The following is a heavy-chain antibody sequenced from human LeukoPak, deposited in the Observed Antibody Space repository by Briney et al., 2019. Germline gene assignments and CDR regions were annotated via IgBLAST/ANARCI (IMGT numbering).Heavy chain of an antibody. CDR1: GGSISSHY. J-gene: IGHJ4*02. Sequence: SETLSLTCTVSGGSISSHYWSWIRQPPGKGLEWIGYIYYSGSTNYNPSLKSRVTISVDTSKNQFSLKLSSVTAADTAVYYCARDTKYAFDNWGQGTLVTVSS. CDR3: ARDTKYAFDN. V-gene: IGHV4-59*11. D-gene: IGHD2-2*01. CDR2: IYYSGST.